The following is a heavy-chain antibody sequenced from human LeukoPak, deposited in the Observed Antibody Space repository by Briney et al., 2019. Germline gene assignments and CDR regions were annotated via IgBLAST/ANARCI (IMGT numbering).Heavy chain of an antibody. CDR1: GGTFSSYA. J-gene: IGHJ5*02. Sequence: ASVKVSCEASGGTFSSYAISWVRQAPGQGLEWMGGIIPIFGTANYAQKFQGRVTITADESTSTAYMELSSLRSEDTAVYYCATMVVVVPAAISWFDPWGQGTLVTVSS. CDR2: IIPIFGTA. D-gene: IGHD2-2*02. V-gene: IGHV1-69*13. CDR3: ATMVVVVPAAISWFDP.